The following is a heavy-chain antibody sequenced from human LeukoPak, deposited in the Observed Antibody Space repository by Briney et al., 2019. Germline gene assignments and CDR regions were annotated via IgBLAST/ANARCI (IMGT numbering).Heavy chain of an antibody. CDR1: GGSISSGDYY. Sequence: SETLSLTCTVSGGSISSGDYYWSWIRQPPGKGLEWIGYIYYSGSTYYDPSLKSRITISVDTSKNQFSLKLSSVTAADTAVYYCARDLSVITFGGVIAHYGMDVWGQGTTVTVSS. CDR3: ARDLSVITFGGVIAHYGMDV. CDR2: IYYSGST. V-gene: IGHV4-30-4*02. J-gene: IGHJ6*02. D-gene: IGHD3-16*02.